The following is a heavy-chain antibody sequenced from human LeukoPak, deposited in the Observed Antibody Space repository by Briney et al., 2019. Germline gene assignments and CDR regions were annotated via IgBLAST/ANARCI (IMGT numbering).Heavy chain of an antibody. V-gene: IGHV3-48*01. CDR3: ARDGGSYNFDI. J-gene: IGHJ3*02. D-gene: IGHD1-1*01. Sequence: GGSPRLSCAASGFTFSAYTMNWVRQAPGKGLEWVSYISTNSRTISYADSVKGRFTISRDNAKNSLFLQMNSLRAEDTAVYYCARDGGSYNFDIWGQGTMVTVSS. CDR2: ISTNSRTI. CDR1: GFTFSAYT.